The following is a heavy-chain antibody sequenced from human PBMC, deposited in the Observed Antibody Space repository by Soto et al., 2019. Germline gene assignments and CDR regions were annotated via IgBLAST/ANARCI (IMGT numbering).Heavy chain of an antibody. J-gene: IGHJ4*02. CDR2: IWYDGSNK. Sequence: PGGLLRLSCAASGFTFSSYGMHWVRQAPGKGLEWVAVIWYDGSNKYYADSVKGRFTISRDNSKNTLYLQMNSLRAEDTAVYYCARDLPYCSSTSCYAFDYWGQGTLVTVSS. CDR1: GFTFSSYG. CDR3: ARDLPYCSSTSCYAFDY. D-gene: IGHD2-2*01. V-gene: IGHV3-33*01.